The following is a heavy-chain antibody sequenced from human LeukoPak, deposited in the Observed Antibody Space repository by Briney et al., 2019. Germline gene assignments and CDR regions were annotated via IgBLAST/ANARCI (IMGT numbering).Heavy chain of an antibody. D-gene: IGHD3-3*01. CDR2: INSNSGGT. CDR3: ASSRFLEWLYVLDY. CDR1: EYTFSGYY. Sequence: GASVKVSCKASEYTFSGYYMHWVRQAPGQGLEWMGWINSNSGGTNYAQKFQGRVTMTRETSISTAYMDLRRLTSDDTAVYYCASSRFLEWLYVLDYWGQGTLVTVSS. J-gene: IGHJ4*02. V-gene: IGHV1-2*02.